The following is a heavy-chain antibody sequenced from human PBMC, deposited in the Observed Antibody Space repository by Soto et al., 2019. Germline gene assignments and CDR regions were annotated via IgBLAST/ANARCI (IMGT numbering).Heavy chain of an antibody. CDR1: GYTFTSYY. CDR2: INPSGGST. V-gene: IGHV1-46*01. J-gene: IGHJ4*02. Sequence: QVQLVQSGAEVKKPGASVKVSCKASGYTFTSYYMHWVRQAPGQGLEWMGIINPSGGSTSYAQKFQGRVTMTRDASTSTVYMELSSLRSEDTAVYDCARELDYDSSGYYPRTDYWGQGTLVTVSS. D-gene: IGHD3-22*01. CDR3: ARELDYDSSGYYPRTDY.